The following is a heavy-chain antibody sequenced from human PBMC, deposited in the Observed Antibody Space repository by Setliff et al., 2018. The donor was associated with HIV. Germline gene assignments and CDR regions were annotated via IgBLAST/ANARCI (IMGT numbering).Heavy chain of an antibody. J-gene: IGHJ4*02. CDR1: GGSFSSNW. CDR2: IYHSGST. V-gene: IGHV4-4*02. D-gene: IGHD5-12*01. CDR3: ARSPLYSGYERYYFDY. Sequence: SETLSLTCAVYGGSFSSNWWSWVRQPPGKGLEWIGEIYHSGSTNYNPSLKSRVTISLDRSKTQFSLKLSSVTAADTAVYYCARSPLYSGYERYYFDYWGQGTLVTVSS.